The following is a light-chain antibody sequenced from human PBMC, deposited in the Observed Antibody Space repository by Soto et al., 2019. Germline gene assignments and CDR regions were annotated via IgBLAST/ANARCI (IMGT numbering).Light chain of an antibody. Sequence: DIQMTQSPSTLSASVGDRVTITCRASQSISSWLAWYQQKPGKAPKLLIYDASRLASGSPSRFSGSGAGTEVSLTISSLQPDDLATYYCQQYNNYSPYTFGQGTKLEIK. V-gene: IGKV1-5*01. CDR1: QSISSW. J-gene: IGKJ2*01. CDR3: QQYNNYSPYT. CDR2: DAS.